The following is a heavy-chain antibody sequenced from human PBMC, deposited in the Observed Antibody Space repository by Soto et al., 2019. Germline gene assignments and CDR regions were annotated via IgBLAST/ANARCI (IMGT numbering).Heavy chain of an antibody. Sequence: QVQLVQSGAEVKKPGASVKVSCKASGYTFTSYDINWVRQATGQGLEWMGWMNPNSGNTGYAQKFQGRVTMTRNTSISTAYMELSSLRSEDTAVYYCARGIRYFDWSFDAFDIWGQGTMVTVSS. CDR2: MNPNSGNT. J-gene: IGHJ3*02. CDR1: GYTFTSYD. CDR3: ARGIRYFDWSFDAFDI. V-gene: IGHV1-8*01. D-gene: IGHD3-9*01.